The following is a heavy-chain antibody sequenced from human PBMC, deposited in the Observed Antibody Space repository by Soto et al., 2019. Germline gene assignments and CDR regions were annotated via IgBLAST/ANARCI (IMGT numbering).Heavy chain of an antibody. J-gene: IGHJ4*02. CDR1: GFTFSNAW. Sequence: AGGSLRLSCAASGFTFSNAWMNWVRQAPGKGLEWVSYISSSSSYTNYADSVKGRFTISRDNAKNSLYLQMNSLRAEDTAVYYCTRHSIDCWGQGTLVTVSS. CDR3: TRHSIDC. V-gene: IGHV3-11*03. CDR2: ISSSSSYT.